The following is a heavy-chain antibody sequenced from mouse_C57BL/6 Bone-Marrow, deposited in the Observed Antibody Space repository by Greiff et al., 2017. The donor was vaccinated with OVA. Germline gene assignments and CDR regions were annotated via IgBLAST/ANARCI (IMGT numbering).Heavy chain of an antibody. J-gene: IGHJ3*01. V-gene: IGHV5-6*01. CDR2: ISSGGSYT. Sequence: DVHLVESGGDLVKPGGSLKLSCAASGFTFSSYGMSWVRQTPDKRLEWVATISSGGSYTYYPDSVKGRFTISRDNAKNTLYLQMSSLKSEDTAMYYCARHIYYYGSSPWFAYWGQGTLVTVSA. CDR3: ARHIYYYGSSPWFAY. CDR1: GFTFSSYG. D-gene: IGHD1-1*01.